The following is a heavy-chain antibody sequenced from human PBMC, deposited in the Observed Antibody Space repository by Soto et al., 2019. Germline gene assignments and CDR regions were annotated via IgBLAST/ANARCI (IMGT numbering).Heavy chain of an antibody. J-gene: IGHJ4*02. CDR2: ISAYNGDT. V-gene: IGHV1-18*01. Sequence: ASVKVSCKASGYTFNRHSISWLRQAPGQGLEWMGWISAYNGDTNYVQNFQGRVTMTTDTSTSAAYMELRSLRSDDTAVYYCARDPPNSSGRHLYFDYWGKGTRVTVSS. D-gene: IGHD6-19*01. CDR1: GYTFNRHS. CDR3: ARDPPNSSGRHLYFDY.